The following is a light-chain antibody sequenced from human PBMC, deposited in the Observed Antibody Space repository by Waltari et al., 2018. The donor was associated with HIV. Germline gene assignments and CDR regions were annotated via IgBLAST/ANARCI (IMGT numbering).Light chain of an antibody. J-gene: IGLJ1*01. CDR1: SSNIGAAYH. CDR3: QSYDSSLRGYV. Sequence: QSVLTQPPSVSGAPGQRVTISCPGRSSNIGAAYHVHWYQHLPGTAPKLLIYGNNNRPSGVPDRFSGSKSGTSASLAITGLQAEDEADYYCQSYDSSLRGYVFGTGTKVTVL. CDR2: GNN. V-gene: IGLV1-40*01.